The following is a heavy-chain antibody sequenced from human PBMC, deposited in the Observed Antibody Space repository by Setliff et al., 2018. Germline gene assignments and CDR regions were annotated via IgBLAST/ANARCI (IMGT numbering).Heavy chain of an antibody. CDR2: ISSSGYTI. D-gene: IGHD3-22*01. CDR1: GFTVSSFS. CDR3: ARGKDYSDGSGYPIFQH. Sequence: GGSLRLSCAASGFTVSSFSMHWVRQAPGKGLEWISYISSSGYTIYYANSVKGRFSISRDDALNSLFLEMNSLRVDDTAIYYCARGKDYSDGSGYPIFQHWGQGTPVTVSS. V-gene: IGHV3-48*04. J-gene: IGHJ1*01.